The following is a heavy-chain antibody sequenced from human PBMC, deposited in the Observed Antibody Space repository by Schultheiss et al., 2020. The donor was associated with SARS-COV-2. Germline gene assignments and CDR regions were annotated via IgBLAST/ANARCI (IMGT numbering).Heavy chain of an antibody. D-gene: IGHD3-22*01. CDR1: GGTFSSYA. CDR2: IIPIFGTA. J-gene: IGHJ3*02. V-gene: IGHV1-69*06. CDR3: ARGTYYYDSSGSKFQFDI. Sequence: SVKVSCKASGGTFSSYAISWVRQAPGQGLEWMGGIIPIFGTANYAQKFQGRVTITADKSTSTAYMELSSLRSEDTAVYYCARGTYYYDSSGSKFQFDIWGQGTMVTVSS.